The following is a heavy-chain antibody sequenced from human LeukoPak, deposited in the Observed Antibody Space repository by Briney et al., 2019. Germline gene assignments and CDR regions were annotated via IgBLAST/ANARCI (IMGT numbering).Heavy chain of an antibody. V-gene: IGHV4-34*01. J-gene: IGHJ4*02. CDR1: GGSFSGYY. D-gene: IGHD3-16*01. CDR3: ARAFMITFGPHIGVYFDY. CDR2: INHSGST. Sequence: PSETLSLTCAVYGGSFSGYYWSWIRQPPGKGLEWIGEINHSGSTNYNPSLKSRVTISVDTSKNQFSLKLSSVTAADTAVYYCARAFMITFGPHIGVYFDYWGQGTLVTVSS.